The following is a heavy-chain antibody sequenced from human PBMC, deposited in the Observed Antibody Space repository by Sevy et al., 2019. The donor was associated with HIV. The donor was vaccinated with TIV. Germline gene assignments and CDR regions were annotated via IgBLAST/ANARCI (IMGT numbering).Heavy chain of an antibody. CDR3: ARGKVPLSYYYGMDV. J-gene: IGHJ6*02. Sequence: SETLSLTCTVSGASISNYYWTWIRQPPGKGLEWIGYIDYSGSTNYNPSLKSRVTISVDMSNNQFSLKVSSAIAADTAVYYCARGKVPLSYYYGMDVWGQRTTVTVSS. CDR1: GASISNYY. CDR2: IDYSGST. V-gene: IGHV4-59*01.